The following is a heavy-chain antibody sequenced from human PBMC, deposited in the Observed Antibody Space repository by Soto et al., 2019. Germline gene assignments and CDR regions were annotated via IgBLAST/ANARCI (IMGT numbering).Heavy chain of an antibody. D-gene: IGHD6-6*01. CDR3: ARVRVPRLVFNYGMDV. J-gene: IGHJ6*02. CDR1: GGTFSSYA. V-gene: IGHV1-69*01. CDR2: IIPIFGTA. Sequence: QVQLVQSGAEVKKPGSSVKVSCKASGGTFSSYAISWVRQAPGQGLEWMGGIIPIFGTANYAQKFQGRVTITADESTSTAYIELSSLRSEDTAVYYCARVRVPRLVFNYGMDVWGQGTTVTVSS.